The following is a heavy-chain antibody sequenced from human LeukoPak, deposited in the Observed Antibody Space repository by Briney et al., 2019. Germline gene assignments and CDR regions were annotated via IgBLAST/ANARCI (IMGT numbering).Heavy chain of an antibody. CDR3: AREVPELTVATGY. J-gene: IGHJ4*02. CDR2: ISSSSSYI. D-gene: IGHD4-17*01. Sequence: GGSLRLSCAASGFTFSSYSMNWVRQAPGKGLEWVSSISSSSSYIYYADSVKGRFTIFRDNAKNSLYLQMNSLRAEDTAVYYCAREVPELTVATGYWGQGTLVTVSS. V-gene: IGHV3-21*01. CDR1: GFTFSSYS.